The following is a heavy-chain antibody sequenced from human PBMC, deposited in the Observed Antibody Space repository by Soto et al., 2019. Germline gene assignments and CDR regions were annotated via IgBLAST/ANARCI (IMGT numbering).Heavy chain of an antibody. CDR1: GGSIINLC. J-gene: IGHJ4*02. CDR3: ARSDGRY. V-gene: IGHV4-59*11. CDR2: IYYSGST. Sequence: PSLPLSLPKTVAGGSIINLCWSWIRQPPGKGLEWIGYIYYSGSTNYNPSLKSRVTISVDTSKNQFSLKLSSVTAADTAVYYCARSDGRYWGQGTLVTVSS.